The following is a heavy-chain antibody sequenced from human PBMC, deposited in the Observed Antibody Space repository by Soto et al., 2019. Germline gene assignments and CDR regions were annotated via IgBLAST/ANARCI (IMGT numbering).Heavy chain of an antibody. J-gene: IGHJ4*02. V-gene: IGHV4-4*07. Sequence: PSETLSLTCTVSGGSISSYYWSWIRQPAGKGLEWVGRISSTGSTSYNPSLKSRVTMSVDTSKSQFSLKLSSVTAADTAVYYCARSLGGFGDYWGQGTLVTVSS. CDR1: GGSISSYY. D-gene: IGHD3-16*01. CDR2: ISSTGST. CDR3: ARSLGGFGDY.